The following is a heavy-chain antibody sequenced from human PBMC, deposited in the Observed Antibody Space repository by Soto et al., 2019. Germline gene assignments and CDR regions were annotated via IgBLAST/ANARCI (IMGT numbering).Heavy chain of an antibody. CDR3: ASGIQLWLRRINNGYSG. V-gene: IGHV1-69*12. CDR2: IIPMFGTA. D-gene: IGHD5-18*01. Sequence: QVQLVQSGAEVKKPESSVKVSCKAPGGTFSTYAISWVRQAPGQGLEWMGGIIPMFGTANYAQRFQDRVTITADESTTTVYMELSSLRSEDTAVYSCASGIQLWLRRINNGYSGWGQGTLVTVSS. CDR1: GGTFSTYA. J-gene: IGHJ4*02.